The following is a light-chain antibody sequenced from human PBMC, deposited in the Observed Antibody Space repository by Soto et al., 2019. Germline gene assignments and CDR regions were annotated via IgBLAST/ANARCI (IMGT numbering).Light chain of an antibody. CDR2: GAS. Sequence: EIVLTQPPGTLSLSPGERATFSCRASQSVSSSYIAWYQQKRGQAPRRLIYGASIRATGIPDRFSGSGSGTDFTLTISRLEPEDFALYYCQQYHTSPLTFGQGTKV. CDR1: QSVSSSY. J-gene: IGKJ1*01. V-gene: IGKV3-20*01. CDR3: QQYHTSPLT.